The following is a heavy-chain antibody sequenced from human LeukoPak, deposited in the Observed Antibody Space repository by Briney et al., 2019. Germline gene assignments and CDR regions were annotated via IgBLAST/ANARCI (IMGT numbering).Heavy chain of an antibody. Sequence: GGSLRLSCAASGFTFSSYGMHWVRQAPGKGLEWVAVIWYDGSNKYYADSVKGRFTISRDNSKNTLYLQMSSLRAEDTAVYYCAKDHSSSWSIDYWGQGTLVTVSS. D-gene: IGHD6-13*01. V-gene: IGHV3-30*02. CDR1: GFTFSSYG. J-gene: IGHJ4*02. CDR3: AKDHSSSWSIDY. CDR2: IWYDGSNK.